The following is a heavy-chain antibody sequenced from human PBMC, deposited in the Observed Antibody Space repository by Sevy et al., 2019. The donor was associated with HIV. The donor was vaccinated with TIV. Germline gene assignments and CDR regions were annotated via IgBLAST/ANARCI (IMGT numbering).Heavy chain of an antibody. CDR3: ARDPRLTIFGLVPYYFDY. Sequence: GGSQRLSCAASGFTFSSYIMHWVRQAPGKGLEWVAVISYDRSKKYYADSVKGRFTISRDNSKNTLYLQMNSLRAEDTAVYYCARDPRLTIFGLVPYYFDYWGQGTLVTVSS. J-gene: IGHJ4*02. CDR1: GFTFSSYI. D-gene: IGHD3-3*01. CDR2: ISYDRSKK. V-gene: IGHV3-30-3*01.